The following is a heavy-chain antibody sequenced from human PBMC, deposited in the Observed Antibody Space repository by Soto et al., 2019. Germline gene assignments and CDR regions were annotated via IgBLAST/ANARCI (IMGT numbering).Heavy chain of an antibody. CDR3: ARQRSAGAAPHWFDP. Sequence: SETLSLTCTVSGGSISSSSYYWGWIRQPPGKGLEWIGSFYYSGSTYYNPSLKSRVTISVDTSKNQFSLKLTSVTAADTAVYYCARQRSAGAAPHWFDPWGQGILVT. D-gene: IGHD6-19*01. V-gene: IGHV4-39*01. CDR2: FYYSGST. CDR1: GGSISSSSYY. J-gene: IGHJ5*02.